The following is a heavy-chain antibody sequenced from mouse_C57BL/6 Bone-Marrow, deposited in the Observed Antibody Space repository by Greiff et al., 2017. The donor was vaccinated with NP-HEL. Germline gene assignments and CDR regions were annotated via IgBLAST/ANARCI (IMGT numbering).Heavy chain of an antibody. V-gene: IGHV1-64*01. CDR2: IHPNSGSA. D-gene: IGHD1-1*01. CDR3: ARSYYGSSYN. CDR1: GYTFTSYW. Sequence: QVQLQQPGAELVKPGASVKLSCKASGYTFTSYWMHWVKQRPGQGLEWIGMIHPNSGSANYNEKFKSKATLTVDKSSSTAYMQLSSLTSEDSAVYYCARSYYGSSYNWGQGTTLTVSS. J-gene: IGHJ2*01.